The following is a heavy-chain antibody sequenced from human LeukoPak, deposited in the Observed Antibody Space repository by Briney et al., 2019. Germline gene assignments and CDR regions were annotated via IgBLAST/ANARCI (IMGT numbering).Heavy chain of an antibody. V-gene: IGHV3-30*02. Sequence: GGSLRLSCAASGFIFSSYGMHWVRQAPGKGLEWVAFIRYDGINKYYADSVKGRFTISRDDSKNTLYLQMNNLRAEDTAVYYCAKDGAWLRFDDWGRGILVTVSS. CDR1: GFIFSSYG. J-gene: IGHJ4*02. D-gene: IGHD5-12*01. CDR2: IRYDGINK. CDR3: AKDGAWLRFDD.